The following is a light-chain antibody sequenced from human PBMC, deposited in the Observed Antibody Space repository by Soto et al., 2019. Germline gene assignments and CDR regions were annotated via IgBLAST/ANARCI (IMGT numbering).Light chain of an antibody. CDR3: QQYNSYSRT. J-gene: IGKJ1*01. V-gene: IGKV1-5*01. CDR2: DAS. CDR1: QSISSW. Sequence: DIQMTQSPSTLSASVGDRVTITCRASQSISSWLAWYPQKPGKAPKLLIYDASSLESGVPSRFSGSGSGTEFTLTISSLQTDDFATYYCQQYNSYSRTFGQGTKLEVK.